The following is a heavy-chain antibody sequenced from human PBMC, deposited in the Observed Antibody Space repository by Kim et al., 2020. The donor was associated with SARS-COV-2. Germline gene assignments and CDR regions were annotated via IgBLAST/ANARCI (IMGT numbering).Heavy chain of an antibody. CDR2: IYYSGST. CDR1: GGSISSSSYY. Sequence: SETLSLTCTVSGGSISSSSYYWGWIRQPPGKGLEWIGSIYYSGSTYYNPSLKSRVTISVDTSKNQFSLKLSSVTAADTAVYYCARHETLYDYGDYTLGGDYWGQGTLVTVSS. CDR3: ARHETLYDYGDYTLGGDY. J-gene: IGHJ4*02. D-gene: IGHD4-17*01. V-gene: IGHV4-39*01.